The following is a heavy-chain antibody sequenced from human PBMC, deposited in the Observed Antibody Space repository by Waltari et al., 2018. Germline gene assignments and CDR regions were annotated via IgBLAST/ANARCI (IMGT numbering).Heavy chain of an antibody. V-gene: IGHV4-4*07. Sequence: QVHLQESGPGLVKASETLSLTCTVPDGSISTSYSHWVRQPAGKGLEWIGRIYTTGSPTYNPSLRSRVTMSVDASKSQFSLKLTSVTAADTAVYYCASGPGKYFYYMDVWGKGTTVTVSS. CDR2: IYTTGSP. J-gene: IGHJ6*03. CDR3: ASGPGKYFYYMDV. CDR1: DGSISTSY.